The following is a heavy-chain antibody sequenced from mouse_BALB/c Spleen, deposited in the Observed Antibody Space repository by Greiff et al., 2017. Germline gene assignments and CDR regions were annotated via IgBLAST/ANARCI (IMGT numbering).Heavy chain of an antibody. CDR3: ARRGYRYD. V-gene: IGHV1-54*01. J-gene: IGHJ2*01. CDR1: GYAFTNYL. Sequence: VQRVESGAELVRPGTSVKVSCKASGYAFTNYLIEWVKQRPGQGLEWIGVINPGSGGTNYNEKFKGKATLTADKSSSTAYMQLSSLTSDDSAVYFCARRGYRYDWGQGTTLTVSS. D-gene: IGHD2-14*01. CDR2: INPGSGGT.